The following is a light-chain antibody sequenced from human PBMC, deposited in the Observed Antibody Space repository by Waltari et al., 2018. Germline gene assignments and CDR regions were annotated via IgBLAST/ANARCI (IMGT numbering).Light chain of an antibody. Sequence: SYELTQPPSVSVSPGQTATITCSGINLGNKYTCWYQQQPGQSPVLVIYQDNKRTSGYPDLFSGSNYGNTATLTISGTQTMDEADYYCQAWDGTTAYVFGTGTKVTVL. CDR1: NLGNKY. J-gene: IGLJ1*01. V-gene: IGLV3-1*01. CDR3: QAWDGTTAYV. CDR2: QDN.